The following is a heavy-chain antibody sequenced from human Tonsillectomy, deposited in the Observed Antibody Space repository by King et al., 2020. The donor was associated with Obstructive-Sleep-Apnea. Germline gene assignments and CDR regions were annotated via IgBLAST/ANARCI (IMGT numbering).Heavy chain of an antibody. J-gene: IGHJ6*02. CDR1: GFTFSTYV. V-gene: IGHV3-30*18. CDR2: ISYDRRKK. Sequence: VQLVESGGGVVQPGRSLRLSCAASGFTFSTYVMHWVRQAPCQGLEGVAVISYDRRKKYFTASVKGRFTISRDNSKNTLYLQMNNLRAEDTAVYYCAKDRGSRGWFDGMDVWGQGTPVTVSS. CDR3: AKDRGSRGWFDGMDV. D-gene: IGHD6-19*01.